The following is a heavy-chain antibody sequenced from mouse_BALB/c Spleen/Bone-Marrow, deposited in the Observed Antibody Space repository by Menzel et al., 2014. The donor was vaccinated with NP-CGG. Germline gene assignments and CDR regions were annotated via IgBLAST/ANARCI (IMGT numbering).Heavy chain of an antibody. CDR3: VRSGSSSGYFDY. CDR1: GFTFSSFG. CDR2: ISSGSSTI. J-gene: IGHJ2*01. V-gene: IGHV5-17*02. Sequence: EVQVVESGGGLVQPGGSRKLSCAASGFTFSSFGMHWVRQAPEKGLEWVAYISSGSSTIYYADTVMGRFTISRDNPKNTLFLQMTSLRSEDTAMHYCVRSGSSSGYFDYWGQGTTLTVSS. D-gene: IGHD1-1*01.